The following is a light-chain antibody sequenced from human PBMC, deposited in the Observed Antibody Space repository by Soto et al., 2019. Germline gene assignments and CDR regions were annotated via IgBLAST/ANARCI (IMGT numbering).Light chain of an antibody. CDR2: DAS. V-gene: IGKV3-20*01. J-gene: IGKJ4*01. CDR3: QQYAYSPLT. Sequence: EIVLTQSPGTLSLSPGERATLSCRASQSVGSNYLAWYQQKFGQAPRLLIYDASSRATGNPDRFSGSGSGTDFTLTISRLEPDDFSVYYCQQYAYSPLTFGGGTKVEIK. CDR1: QSVGSNY.